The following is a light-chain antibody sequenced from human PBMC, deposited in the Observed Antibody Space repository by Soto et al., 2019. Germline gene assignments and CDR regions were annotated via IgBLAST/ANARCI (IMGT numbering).Light chain of an antibody. CDR1: QSVLYSTNNKNY. Sequence: DFAMTQSPDSLAVSLGERATINCKSSQSVLYSTNNKNYLAWYQQKSGQPPKLLINWASTRASGVPDRFSGSGSETDFTLTISSLQAEDVAVYYCQQYYSTPLTFGQGTKVEIK. J-gene: IGKJ1*01. CDR3: QQYYSTPLT. CDR2: WAS. V-gene: IGKV4-1*01.